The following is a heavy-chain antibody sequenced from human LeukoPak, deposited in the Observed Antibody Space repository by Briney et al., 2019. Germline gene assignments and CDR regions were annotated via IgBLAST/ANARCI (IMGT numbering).Heavy chain of an antibody. D-gene: IGHD1-26*01. CDR2: IRYDGSNK. J-gene: IGHJ4*02. Sequence: GGSLRLSCAASGFTFSSYGMHWVRQAPGKGLEWVAFIRYDGSNKYYADSVKGRFTISRDNSKNTLYLQMNSLRAEDTAVYYCLSREVGYFDYWGQGTLVTVSS. CDR3: LSREVGYFDY. CDR1: GFTFSSYG. V-gene: IGHV3-30*02.